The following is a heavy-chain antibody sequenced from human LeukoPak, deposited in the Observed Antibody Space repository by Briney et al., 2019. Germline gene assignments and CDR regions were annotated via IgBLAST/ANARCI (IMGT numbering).Heavy chain of an antibody. Sequence: ASVKVSCKASGYTFTSYGISWVRQAPGQGLEWMGRISAYNGNTNYAQKPQGRVTMTTDTPTSTAYMELRSLRSDDTAVYYCARVVRGELHIDYWGQGTLVTVSS. CDR2: ISAYNGNT. CDR1: GYTFTSYG. D-gene: IGHD1-26*01. J-gene: IGHJ4*02. CDR3: ARVVRGELHIDY. V-gene: IGHV1-18*01.